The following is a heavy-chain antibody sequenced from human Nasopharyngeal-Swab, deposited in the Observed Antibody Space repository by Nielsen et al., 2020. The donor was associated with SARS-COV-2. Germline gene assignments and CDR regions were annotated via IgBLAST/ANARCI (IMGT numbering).Heavy chain of an antibody. J-gene: IGHJ6*03. CDR3: ARGRRVATIFHGWAPYYMDV. Sequence: WIRQPPGKGLEWVSYIGSSGGATYYADSVKGRFTISRDNAKKSLYLQMNSLRAEDTAVYYCARGRRVATIFHGWAPYYMDVWGKGTTVTVSS. CDR2: IGSSGGAT. D-gene: IGHD5-12*01. V-gene: IGHV3-11*01.